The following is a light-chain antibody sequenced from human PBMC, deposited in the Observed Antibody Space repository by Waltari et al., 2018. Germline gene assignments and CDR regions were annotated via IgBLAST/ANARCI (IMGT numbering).Light chain of an antibody. CDR2: SAS. Sequence: ETVMTQSPATLSAFPGERVTLSCGASQSISSHLAWYQQKPGQPPRLVIFSASSRATGVPVRFSGSGSGTDFTLTISSLQSEDFAVYYCQQYNNWPLTVGGGTKVEL. CDR3: QQYNNWPLT. V-gene: IGKV3-15*01. J-gene: IGKJ4*01. CDR1: QSISSH.